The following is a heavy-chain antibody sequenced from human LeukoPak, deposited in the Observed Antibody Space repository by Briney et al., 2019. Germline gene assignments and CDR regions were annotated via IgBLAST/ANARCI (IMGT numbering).Heavy chain of an antibody. CDR1: GFTFSGSA. CDR2: IRSTANGYAT. V-gene: IGHV3-73*01. D-gene: IGHD3-10*01. J-gene: IGHJ4*02. Sequence: GGTLRLSCAASGFTFSGSALRWVRQASGKGLEWVGRIRSTANGYATAYAASVKGRFTISRDDSKNTAYLQMDSLKTEDTAVYYCTGNYYGSGSYADFDYWGQGTLVTVSS. CDR3: TGNYYGSGSYADFDY.